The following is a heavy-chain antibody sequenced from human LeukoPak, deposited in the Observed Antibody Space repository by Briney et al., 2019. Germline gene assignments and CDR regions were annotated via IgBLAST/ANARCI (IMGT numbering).Heavy chain of an antibody. Sequence: GGSLRLSCAASGFTFSTYGMHWVRQAPGKGLEWVAFIRYDGNKKYYRDSVKGRFTISRDDSKNTLYLQMNSLRAEDTAVYYCAKDKKGYSYGYEGDYWGQGTLVTVSS. CDR2: IRYDGNKK. V-gene: IGHV3-30*02. J-gene: IGHJ4*02. CDR3: AKDKKGYSYGYEGDY. D-gene: IGHD5-18*01. CDR1: GFTFSTYG.